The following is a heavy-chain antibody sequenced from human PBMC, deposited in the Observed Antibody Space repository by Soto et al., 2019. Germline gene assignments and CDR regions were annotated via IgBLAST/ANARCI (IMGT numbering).Heavy chain of an antibody. D-gene: IGHD6-19*01. J-gene: IGHJ4*02. V-gene: IGHV3-48*01. CDR1: GFTFSDYS. CDR2: ITSSSGTI. Sequence: PGGSLRLSCAASGFTFSDYSMNWVRQAPGKGLEWVSYITSSSGTIYYADSVKGRFTISRDNAKNSLYLLMNSLRAEDQAVYYCAGKYTSGPYHFAYWGQGTLVTVSS. CDR3: AGKYTSGPYHFAY.